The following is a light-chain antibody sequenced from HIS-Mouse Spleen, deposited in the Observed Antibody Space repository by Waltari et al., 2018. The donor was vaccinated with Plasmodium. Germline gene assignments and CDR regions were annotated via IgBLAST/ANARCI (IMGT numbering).Light chain of an antibody. CDR2: AAS. CDR1: KCISNY. J-gene: IGKJ1*01. CDR3: QKYNSAPWT. V-gene: IGKV1-27*01. Sequence: DIQMTQSPSSLSASVGERVTITCRASKCISNYLAWYQQTQGKGPKLLIYAASTLQSGVPARFSGSGSGTDFTLTISSLQPEDVATYYCQKYNSAPWTFGQGTKVEIK.